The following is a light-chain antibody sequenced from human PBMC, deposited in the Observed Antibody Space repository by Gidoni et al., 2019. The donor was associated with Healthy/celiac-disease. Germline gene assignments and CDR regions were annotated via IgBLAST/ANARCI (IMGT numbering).Light chain of an antibody. Sequence: DIQKTQSPSSLYASVGARVSITGRAMQSISSYLNWYQQKPGKAPYLLIYAASSLQSGVPSRFSGSGSGTDFTLTIISLQPEDFATYYCQQSYSTPNTFGQGTKLEIK. J-gene: IGKJ2*01. CDR3: QQSYSTPNT. CDR1: QSISSY. V-gene: IGKV1-39*01. CDR2: AAS.